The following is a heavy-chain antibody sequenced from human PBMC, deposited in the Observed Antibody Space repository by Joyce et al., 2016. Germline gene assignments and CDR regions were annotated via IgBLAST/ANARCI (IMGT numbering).Heavy chain of an antibody. V-gene: IGHV3-21*01. Sequence: EVQLVESGGGLVKPGESLRLSCTAFGFIFSSYSMTWVRQAPGKGLEWVSSISRDNTYIFHADSVKGRFTISRDNARNSLYLQMNSLRAEDTAVYYCARDVLTTVTKAYGYWGQGTLVAVSS. D-gene: IGHD4-11*01. CDR2: ISRDNTYI. J-gene: IGHJ4*02. CDR3: ARDVLTTVTKAYGY. CDR1: GFIFSSYS.